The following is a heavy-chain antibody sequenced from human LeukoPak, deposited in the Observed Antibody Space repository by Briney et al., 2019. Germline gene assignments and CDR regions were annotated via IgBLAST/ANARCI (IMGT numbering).Heavy chain of an antibody. J-gene: IGHJ4*02. D-gene: IGHD3-10*01. Sequence: PGGSLRLSCAASGFTFSSYAMSWVRQAPGKGLEWVSAISGSGGSTYYADSVKGRFTISRDNPKNTLYLQMNSLRAEDTAVYYCAKDRDYYGSGSYSDYWGQGTLVTVSS. CDR1: GFTFSSYA. CDR3: AKDRDYYGSGSYSDY. CDR2: ISGSGGST. V-gene: IGHV3-23*01.